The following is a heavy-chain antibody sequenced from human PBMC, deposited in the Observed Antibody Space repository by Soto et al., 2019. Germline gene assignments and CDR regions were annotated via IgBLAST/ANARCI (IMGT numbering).Heavy chain of an antibody. CDR2: ISSSGST. Sequence: PGGSLRLSCAASGFTFSDYYMSWIRQAPGKGLEWVSYISSSGSTYYADSVKGRFTISRDDSKNTLYLQMNSLRAEDTAVYYCAKRPFTSSGSFDYWGQGTLVTVS. CDR3: AKRPFTSSGSFDY. J-gene: IGHJ4*02. V-gene: IGHV3-11*01. CDR1: GFTFSDYY. D-gene: IGHD6-19*01.